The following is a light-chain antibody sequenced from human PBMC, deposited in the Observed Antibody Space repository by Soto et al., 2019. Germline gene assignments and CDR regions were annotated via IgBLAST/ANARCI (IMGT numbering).Light chain of an antibody. Sequence: QSALTQPASVSGSPGQSITISCTGTTSDVGDYNYVSWYQQHPGKVPKVLIYEVSNRPSGVYYRFSGSKSGNTASLTISGRQAEDEASYYCFSYTTSSAPYVFGTGTKLTVL. CDR1: TSDVGDYNY. V-gene: IGLV2-14*01. CDR2: EVS. J-gene: IGLJ1*01. CDR3: FSYTTSSAPYV.